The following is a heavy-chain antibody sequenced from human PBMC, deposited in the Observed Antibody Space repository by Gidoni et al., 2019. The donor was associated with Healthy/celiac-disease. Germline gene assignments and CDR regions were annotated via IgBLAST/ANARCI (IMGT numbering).Heavy chain of an antibody. V-gene: IGHV4-30-4*01. D-gene: IGHD4-4*01. Sequence: QVQLQESGPGLVKPSQTLSLTCTVSGGSISSGYYYWSWIRQHPWKGLEWIGYIYYSVRIYYYPSLKSRVTISVDTSKNQFSLMLSSVTAADTAVYSCARDFPDYTGGMDVCGQGTTVTVSS. CDR2: IYYSVRI. J-gene: IGHJ6*02. CDR3: ARDFPDYTGGMDV. CDR1: GGSISSGYYY.